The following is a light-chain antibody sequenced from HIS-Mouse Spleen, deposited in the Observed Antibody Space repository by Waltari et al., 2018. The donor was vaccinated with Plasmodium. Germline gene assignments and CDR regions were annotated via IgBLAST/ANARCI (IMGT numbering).Light chain of an antibody. CDR3: QQSYSTWP. J-gene: IGKJ1*01. CDR2: AAS. Sequence: DIQITQSPSSLSASVGDRVTITCRASQSISSYLNWYQQKPGKAPKLLIYAASSLQSGVPSRFSGSGSGTDFTLTISSLQPEDFATYYCQQSYSTWPFGQGTKVEIK. CDR1: QSISSY. V-gene: IGKV1-39*01.